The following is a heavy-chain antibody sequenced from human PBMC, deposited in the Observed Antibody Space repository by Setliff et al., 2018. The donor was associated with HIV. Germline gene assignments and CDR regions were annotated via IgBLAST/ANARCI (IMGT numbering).Heavy chain of an antibody. CDR2: FYYTGST. V-gene: IGHV4-59*11. D-gene: IGHD2-2*02. CDR3: ARHTVFVRYFDH. Sequence: SESLSLTCTVSAASTRSHYWSWIRQSPGKGLEWIGNFYYTGSTDYNPSFKSRVTISLDKSNNQISLNLSSATAADTAVYYCARHTVFVRYFDHWGQGMLVTVSS. CDR1: AASTRSHY. J-gene: IGHJ4*02.